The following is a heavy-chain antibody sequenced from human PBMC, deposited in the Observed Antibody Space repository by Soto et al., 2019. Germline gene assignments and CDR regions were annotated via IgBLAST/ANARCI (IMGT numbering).Heavy chain of an antibody. CDR1: GFTLSNYG. J-gene: IGHJ5*02. CDR2: IWYDGTAT. D-gene: IGHD3-10*01. V-gene: IGHV3-33*01. Sequence: QVQLVESGGGVVQPGRSLTLSCVASGFTLSNYGMHWVRQAPGKGLEWVAVIWYDGTATYSADSVKGRFSISRDNAKNDLFLQLSSLRAEDTAVYYCARNVGSSGSSNWFDTWGQGTLVTVSS. CDR3: ARNVGSSGSSNWFDT.